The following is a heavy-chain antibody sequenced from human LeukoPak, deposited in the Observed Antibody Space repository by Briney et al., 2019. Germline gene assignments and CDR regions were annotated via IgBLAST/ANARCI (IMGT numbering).Heavy chain of an antibody. CDR1: GFTFSTYA. J-gene: IGHJ3*02. Sequence: GGSLRLSCPASGFTFSTYAVSWVRQAPGKGLEWVSAVRPSGGGTFYADSVKGRFTVSRDDSKITLYLQMNSLRVDDTALYYCAMLSYCSDASWYVDVFGIWGQGTMVAVSS. V-gene: IGHV3-23*01. CDR2: VRPSGGGT. D-gene: IGHD2-2*01. CDR3: AMLSYCSDASWYVDVFGI.